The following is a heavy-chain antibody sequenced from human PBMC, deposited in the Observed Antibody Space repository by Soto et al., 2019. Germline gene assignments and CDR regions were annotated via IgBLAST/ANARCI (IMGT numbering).Heavy chain of an antibody. Sequence: QVQLQESGPGLVKPSQTLSLTCTVSGGSISSGGYYWSWIRQHPGKGLEWIGYIYYSGSTYYNPSLKSRVTLSVDTSKNQFSLKLSSVTAADTAVYYCATTVVTDYYYGMDVWGQGTTVTVSS. CDR3: ATTVVTDYYYGMDV. V-gene: IGHV4-31*03. J-gene: IGHJ6*02. CDR1: GGSISSGGYY. D-gene: IGHD4-17*01. CDR2: IYYSGST.